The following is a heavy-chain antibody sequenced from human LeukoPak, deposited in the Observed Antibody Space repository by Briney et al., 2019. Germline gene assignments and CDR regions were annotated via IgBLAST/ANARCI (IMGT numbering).Heavy chain of an antibody. CDR3: ASQGLELSYYYYYMDV. CDR2: IIPIFGTA. J-gene: IGHJ6*03. Sequence: SVKVSCKASGGTFSSYAISWVRQAPGQGLEWMGRIIPIFGTANYAQKFQGRVTITTDESTSTAYMELSSLRSEDTAVYYCASQGLELSYYYYYMDVWGKGTTVSVSS. V-gene: IGHV1-69*05. D-gene: IGHD1-7*01. CDR1: GGTFSSYA.